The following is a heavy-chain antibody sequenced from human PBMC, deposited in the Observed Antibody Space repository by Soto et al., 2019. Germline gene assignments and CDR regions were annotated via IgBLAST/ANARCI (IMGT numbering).Heavy chain of an antibody. CDR3: ASDRFRGTYYLRGVTYFFEE. CDR2: IKQDESEK. J-gene: IGHJ4*02. Sequence: GSLRLPCVTYGLTFTDYWMSWVRQAPGKGLEWVANIKQDESEKNYLDSVKGRFTISRDNAKNSLYLQMNSLRAEDTAVYYCASDRFRGTYYLRGVTYFFEEWGQGAPGTVSS. D-gene: IGHD1-26*01. V-gene: IGHV3-7*03. CDR1: GLTFTDYW.